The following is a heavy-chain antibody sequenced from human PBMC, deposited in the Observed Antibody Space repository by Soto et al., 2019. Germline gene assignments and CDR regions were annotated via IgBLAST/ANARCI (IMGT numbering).Heavy chain of an antibody. CDR2: ISAYNGNT. D-gene: IGHD2-15*01. Sequence: ASVKVSCKASGYTFTSYGISWVRQAPGQGLEWMGWISAYNGNTNYAQKLQGRVTMTTDTSTSTAYMELRSLRSDDTAVYYCARDVVVVAELNYYYYGMDVWGQGTTVTVSS. CDR1: GYTFTSYG. J-gene: IGHJ6*02. CDR3: ARDVVVVAELNYYYYGMDV. V-gene: IGHV1-18*01.